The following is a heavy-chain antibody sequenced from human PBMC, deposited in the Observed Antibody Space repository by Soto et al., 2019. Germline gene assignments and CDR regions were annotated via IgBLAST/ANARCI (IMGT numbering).Heavy chain of an antibody. D-gene: IGHD3-22*01. Sequence: ASVKVSCKASGYTFTSYGISWVRQAPGQGLEWMGWISAYNGNTNYAQKLQGRVTMTTDTSTSTAYMELRSLRSDDTAVYYCARDFQTTRIVVVLGYWGQGTLVTVS. CDR2: ISAYNGNT. CDR1: GYTFTSYG. J-gene: IGHJ4*02. CDR3: ARDFQTTRIVVVLGY. V-gene: IGHV1-18*01.